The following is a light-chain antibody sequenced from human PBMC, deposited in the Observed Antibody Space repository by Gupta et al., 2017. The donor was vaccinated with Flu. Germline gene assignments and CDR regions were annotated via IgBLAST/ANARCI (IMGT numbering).Light chain of an antibody. CDR2: EVK. CDR1: YSEVGAYNY. J-gene: IGLJ2*01. V-gene: IGLV2-14*01. Sequence: QGSTISCTGSYSEVGAYNYVSWYQQHPDKGHKLIIFEVKNRPSGGATRFSGSKSGNTASLTISGRQAEDDAHYYYRTETGSSKFFGGGTEVTVL. CDR3: RTETGSSKF.